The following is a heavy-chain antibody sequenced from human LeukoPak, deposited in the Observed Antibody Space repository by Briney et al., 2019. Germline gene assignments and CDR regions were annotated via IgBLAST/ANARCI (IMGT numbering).Heavy chain of an antibody. CDR1: GGSISSYY. CDR2: IYYSGTT. D-gene: IGHD1-14*01. J-gene: IGHJ4*02. Sequence: SETLSLTCTVSGGSISSYYWSWVRQTPGKGLEWIGYIYYSGTTNYNPSLKSRVTMSVDTSKKQFSLKLSSVTAADTAVYYCARVNMRYGYFDYWGQGTLVTVSS. CDR3: ARVNMRYGYFDY. V-gene: IGHV4-59*01.